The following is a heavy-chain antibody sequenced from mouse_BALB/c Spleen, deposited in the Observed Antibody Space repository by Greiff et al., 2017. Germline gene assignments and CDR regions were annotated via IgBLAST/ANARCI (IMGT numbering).Heavy chain of an antibody. CDR3: ARGGYDGAWFAD. D-gene: IGHD2-14*01. CDR1: GYAFTNYL. Sequence: QVQLQQSGAELVRPGTSVKVSCKASGYAFTNYLIEWVKQRPGQGLEWIGVINPGSGGTNYNEKFKGKATLTADKSSSTAYMQLSSLTSDDSAVYFCARGGYDGAWFADWGQGTLVTVSA. J-gene: IGHJ3*01. V-gene: IGHV1-54*01. CDR2: INPGSGGT.